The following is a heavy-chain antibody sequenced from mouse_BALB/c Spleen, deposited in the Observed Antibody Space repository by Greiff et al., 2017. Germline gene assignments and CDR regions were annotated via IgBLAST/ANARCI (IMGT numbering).Heavy chain of an antibody. Sequence: EVQLQQSGPELVKPGASVKIPCKASGYTFTDYNMDWVKQSHGKSLEWIGDINPNNGGTIYNQKFKGKATLTVDKSSSTAYMELRSLTSEDTAVYYCARRNYGSKSYFDYWGQGTTLTVSS. CDR2: INPNNGGT. CDR1: GYTFTDYN. CDR3: ARRNYGSKSYFDY. D-gene: IGHD1-1*01. J-gene: IGHJ2*01. V-gene: IGHV1-18*01.